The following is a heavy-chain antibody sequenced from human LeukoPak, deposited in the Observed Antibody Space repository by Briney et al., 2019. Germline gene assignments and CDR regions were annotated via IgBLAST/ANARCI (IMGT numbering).Heavy chain of an antibody. Sequence: PGGSLRLSCAASGFTFTSYAMSWVRQAPGKGLEWVSTISNSGGSTYYADSVKGRFTISRDNSKNRLYMQISSLRAEGTALYYCAKVLGRRAATGEFDYWGQGTLVTVSS. D-gene: IGHD2-15*01. J-gene: IGHJ4*02. CDR2: ISNSGGST. CDR1: GFTFTSYA. V-gene: IGHV3-23*01. CDR3: AKVLGRRAATGEFDY.